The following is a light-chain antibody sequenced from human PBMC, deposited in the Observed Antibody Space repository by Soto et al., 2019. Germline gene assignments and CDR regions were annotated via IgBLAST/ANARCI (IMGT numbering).Light chain of an antibody. V-gene: IGLV1-40*01. J-gene: IGLJ2*01. CDR2: GNS. Sequence: QSVLTQPPSVSGPPGQRVTISCTGSSSNIGAGYDVHWYQQLPGTAPKLLIYGNSNRPSGVPDRFSGSKSGNSASLAIPGLPAEDADDYYCQSYDSSLSGSNVVFGGGTKLTVL. CDR3: QSYDSSLSGSNVV. CDR1: SSNIGAGYD.